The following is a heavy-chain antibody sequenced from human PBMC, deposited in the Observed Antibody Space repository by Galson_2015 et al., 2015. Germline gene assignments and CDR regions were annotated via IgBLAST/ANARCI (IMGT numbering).Heavy chain of an antibody. J-gene: IGHJ4*02. CDR3: AGVDVANYGNHFDY. CDR1: GGTFSSYA. Sequence: SVKVSCKASGGTFSSYAISWVRQAPGQGLEWMGGIIPIFGTANYAQKFQGRVTITADESTSTAYMELSSLRSEDTAVYYCAGVDVANYGNHFDYWGQGTLVTVSS. D-gene: IGHD4/OR15-4a*01. CDR2: IIPIFGTA. V-gene: IGHV1-69*13.